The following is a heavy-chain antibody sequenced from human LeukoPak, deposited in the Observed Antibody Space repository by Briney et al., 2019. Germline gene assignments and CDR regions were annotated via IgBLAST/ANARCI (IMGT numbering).Heavy chain of an antibody. J-gene: IGHJ4*02. V-gene: IGHV3-21*01. CDR2: ISSSSSYI. D-gene: IGHD2-2*02. CDR3: ARIIWGCSSTSCYNMDY. CDR1: GFTFSSYS. Sequence: GGSLRLSCAASGFTFSSYSMNWVRQAPRRGLEWVSSISSSSSYIYYADSVKGRFTISRDNAKNSLYLQMNSLRAEDTAVYYCARIIWGCSSTSCYNMDYWGQGTLVTVSS.